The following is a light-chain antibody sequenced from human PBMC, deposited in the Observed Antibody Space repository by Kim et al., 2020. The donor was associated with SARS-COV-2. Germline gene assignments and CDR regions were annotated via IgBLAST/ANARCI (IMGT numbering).Light chain of an antibody. CDR1: QDISNY. V-gene: IGKV1-27*01. CDR3: QKYNSDPWT. J-gene: IGKJ1*01. CDR2: GAF. Sequence: DIQMTQSSSSLSASVGDRVTITCRASQDISNYLAWYQVKPGRGPRLMIYGAFALQPGVPSRFSGSGSGSDFTLTISSLQPEDVATYYCQKYNSDPWTFGQGTKVEIK.